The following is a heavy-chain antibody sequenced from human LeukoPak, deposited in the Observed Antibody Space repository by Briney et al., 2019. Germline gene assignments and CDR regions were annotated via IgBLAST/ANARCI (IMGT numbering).Heavy chain of an antibody. CDR1: GGSISSSSYY. V-gene: IGHV4-39*01. Sequence: SETLSLTCTVSGGSISSSSYYWGWIRQPPGKGLEWIGSIYYSGSTYYNPSLKSRVTISVDTSKNQFSLKLSSVTAADTAVYYCARQEVEVAAAGTIYYYYYGMDVWGQGTLVTVSS. CDR3: ARQEVEVAAAGTIYYYYYGMDV. CDR2: IYYSGST. J-gene: IGHJ6*02. D-gene: IGHD6-13*01.